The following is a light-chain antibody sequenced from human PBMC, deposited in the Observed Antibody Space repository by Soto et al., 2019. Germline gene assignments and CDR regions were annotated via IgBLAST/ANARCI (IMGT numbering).Light chain of an antibody. CDR1: NIRTKS. CDR2: DDS. V-gene: IGLV3-21*02. CDR3: QVWDSGSEHYV. J-gene: IGLJ1*01. Sequence: SDERTQPPTVSVAPGQTARITRGGNNIRTKSVHWYQQKPGQAPVLVVCDDSDRPSGIPERFSGSNSGNTATLTISRVEAGDEADYFCQVWDSGSEHYVFGAGTKVTVL.